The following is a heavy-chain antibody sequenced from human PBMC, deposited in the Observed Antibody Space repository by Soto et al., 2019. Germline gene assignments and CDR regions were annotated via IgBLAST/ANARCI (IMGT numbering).Heavy chain of an antibody. CDR2: IYSGGYT. J-gene: IGHJ4*02. D-gene: IGHD3-10*01. CDR3: APHPGGGGY. CDR1: GFTVSNNY. V-gene: IGHV3-53*01. Sequence: EVQLVESGGGLIQPGGSLRLSCAVSGFTVSNNYMSWVRQAPGKGLEGVSVIYSGGYTAYGDSVKGRFTISRDNSKNKLYFQINSRGPGDTALYYWAPHPGGGGYWGQGTLVTVSS.